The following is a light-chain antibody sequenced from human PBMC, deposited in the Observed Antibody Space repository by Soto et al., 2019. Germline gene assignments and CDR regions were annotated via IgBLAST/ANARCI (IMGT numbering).Light chain of an antibody. CDR3: QQYNSPLT. J-gene: IGKJ4*01. CDR1: QSISSW. CDR2: DAS. Sequence: DIQMTQSPSTLSASVGDRVTITCRASQSISSWLAWYQQKPGKALKLLIYDASSLESGVPSRFSGSGSGTVFTLTISSLQPDDFATYYCQQYNSPLTFGGGTKVEIK. V-gene: IGKV1-5*01.